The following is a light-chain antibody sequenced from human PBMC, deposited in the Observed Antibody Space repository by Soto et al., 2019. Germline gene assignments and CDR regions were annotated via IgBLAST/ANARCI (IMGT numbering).Light chain of an antibody. Sequence: IQLTQSPSSLSASVGDRVTITCRASQDIAIYLAWYQQKPGEAPKLLIYKASTLKSGVPSRFSGSGSGTEFTLTISSLQPEDFATYYCQQSYSSPPTFGQGTKVDIK. J-gene: IGKJ1*01. CDR2: KAS. V-gene: IGKV1-9*01. CDR1: QDIAIY. CDR3: QQSYSSPPT.